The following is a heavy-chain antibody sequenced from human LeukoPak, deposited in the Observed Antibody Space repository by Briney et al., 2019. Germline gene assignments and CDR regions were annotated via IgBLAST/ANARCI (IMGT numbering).Heavy chain of an antibody. J-gene: IGHJ4*02. D-gene: IGHD6-19*01. CDR3: ARPSSGWLL. V-gene: IGHV3-74*01. Sequence: SGGSLRLSCAASGFTFSDHWMHWVRQAPGKGLVWVSRISSDGTETTYADSVKGRFTISRDNAKNTLYLQMNSLRAEDTALYYCARPSSGWLLWGQGTLVTVSS. CDR1: GFTFSDHW. CDR2: ISSDGTET.